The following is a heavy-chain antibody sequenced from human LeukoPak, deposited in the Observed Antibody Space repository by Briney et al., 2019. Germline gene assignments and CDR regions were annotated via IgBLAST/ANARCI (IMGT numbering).Heavy chain of an antibody. J-gene: IGHJ5*02. D-gene: IGHD6-19*01. Sequence: GRSLRLSCAASGFTFSSYGMHWVRQAPGKGLEWVAVISYDGSNKYYADSVKGRFTISTDNSKNTLYLQMNSLRGEDTAVYYCAKDLIAVADEPNWFDPWGQGTLVTVSS. V-gene: IGHV3-30*18. CDR3: AKDLIAVADEPNWFDP. CDR1: GFTFSSYG. CDR2: ISYDGSNK.